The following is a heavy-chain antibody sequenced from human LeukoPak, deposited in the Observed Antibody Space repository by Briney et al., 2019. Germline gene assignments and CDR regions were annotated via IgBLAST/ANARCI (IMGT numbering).Heavy chain of an antibody. CDR1: GDTLTNYG. CDR3: ASWSRLAAAGRGFDY. D-gene: IGHD6-13*01. J-gene: IGHJ4*02. CDR2: ISGYNGNT. Sequence: GASVKVSCKASGDTLTNYGITWVRQAPGQGLEWKGWISGYNGNTIYAQKLQGRVTMTTDTSTNTAYLELRSLRADDTAVFYCASWSRLAAAGRGFDYWGQGTLVTVSS. V-gene: IGHV1-18*01.